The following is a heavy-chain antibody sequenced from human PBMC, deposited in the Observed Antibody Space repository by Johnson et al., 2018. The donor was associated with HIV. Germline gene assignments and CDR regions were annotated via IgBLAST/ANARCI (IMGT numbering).Heavy chain of an antibody. D-gene: IGHD3-22*01. CDR1: GFTVSSNY. J-gene: IGHJ3*02. CDR2: IYSGGST. Sequence: GQLVESGGGLVQPGGSLRLSCAASGFTVSSNYMSWVRQAPGKGLEWVSVIYSGGSTYYADSVKGRFTISRDKSKNTLYLQMNSLRAEDTALYYCAKDLYYYDSSGYFAFDIWGQGTMVTVSS. CDR3: AKDLYYYDSSGYFAFDI. V-gene: IGHV3-66*01.